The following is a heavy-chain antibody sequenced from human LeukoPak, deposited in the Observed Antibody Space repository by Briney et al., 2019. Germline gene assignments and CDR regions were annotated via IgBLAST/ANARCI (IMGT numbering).Heavy chain of an antibody. D-gene: IGHD6-13*01. CDR2: ISYDGSNK. J-gene: IGHJ4*02. CDR3: ASRIATSFEY. V-gene: IGHV3-30*03. CDR1: GFTFSSYG. Sequence: GGSLRLSCAASGFTFSSYGMHWVRQAPGKGLEWVAVISYDGSNKYYADSVKGRSTISRDDSKNTLYLHMSSLRAEDTAVYYCASRIATSFEYWGPGTLVTVSS.